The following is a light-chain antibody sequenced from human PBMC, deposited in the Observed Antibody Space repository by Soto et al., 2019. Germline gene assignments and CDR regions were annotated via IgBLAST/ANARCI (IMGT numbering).Light chain of an antibody. CDR3: QPRGT. V-gene: IGKV3-11*01. Sequence: EVVFKQSPATLTLPPGERAMSSGRASQSVSSYLAWYQQKPGHVPRLLIYDASNRATGIPARFSGSGSGTAFTLTLSSLEPEDFAVYYCQPRGTFGQGTRLAIK. J-gene: IGKJ5*01. CDR2: DAS. CDR1: QSVSSY.